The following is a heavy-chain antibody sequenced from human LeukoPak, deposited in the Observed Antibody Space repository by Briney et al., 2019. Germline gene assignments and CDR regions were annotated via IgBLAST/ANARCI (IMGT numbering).Heavy chain of an antibody. D-gene: IGHD6-13*01. V-gene: IGHV3-30*02. CDR1: GFTFSSYG. CDR3: AKDLHGWEEQQLAPWTPLYFQH. Sequence: GGSLRLSCAASGFTFSSYGMHWVRQAPGKGLEWVAFIQYDGSNKYYADSVKGRFTISRDNSKNTLYLQMNSLRAEDTAVYYCAKDLHGWEEQQLAPWTPLYFQHWGQGTLVTVSS. J-gene: IGHJ1*01. CDR2: IQYDGSNK.